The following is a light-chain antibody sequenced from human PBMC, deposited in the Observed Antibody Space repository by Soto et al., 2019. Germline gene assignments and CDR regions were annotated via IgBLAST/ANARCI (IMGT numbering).Light chain of an antibody. J-gene: IGLJ3*02. Sequence: QSALTQPRSVSGSPGQSVTISCTGTSGDVGDYNYVSWYQQHPGKAPKLMIYDVSKRPSGVPDRFSGSKSGNTASLTLSGLQAEDEADYYCCSYAGSGWVFGGGTKLTVL. CDR1: SGDVGDYNY. V-gene: IGLV2-11*01. CDR3: CSYAGSGWV. CDR2: DVS.